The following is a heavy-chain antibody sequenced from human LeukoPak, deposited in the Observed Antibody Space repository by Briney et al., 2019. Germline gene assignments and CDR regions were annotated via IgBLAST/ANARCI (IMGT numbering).Heavy chain of an antibody. D-gene: IGHD6-19*01. CDR1: GYSFTSYW. CDR2: IYPGDSDT. J-gene: IGHJ4*02. CDR3: ARRVGYSSGWYYFDY. Sequence: GGSLRLSCKGSGYSFTSYWIGWVRQMPGKGLEWMGIIYPGDSDTRYSPSFQGQVTISADKSISTAYLQWSSLKASDTAMYYCARRVGYSSGWYYFDYWGQGTLVTVSS. V-gene: IGHV5-51*01.